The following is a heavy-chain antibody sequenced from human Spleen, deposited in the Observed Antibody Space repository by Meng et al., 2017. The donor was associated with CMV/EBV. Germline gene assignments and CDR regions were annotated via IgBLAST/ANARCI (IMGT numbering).Heavy chain of an antibody. CDR3: ASLSIVVVPAAKNWFDP. J-gene: IGHJ5*02. CDR1: GFRFTDYY. V-gene: IGHV3-11*04. Sequence: GGSLRLSCAASGFRFTDYYMTWIRQAPGKGLEWVSYISSSGSTIYYADSVKGRFTISRDNAKNSLYLQMNSLRAEDTAVYYCASLSIVVVPAAKNWFDPWGQGTLVTVSS. D-gene: IGHD2-2*01. CDR2: ISSSGSTI.